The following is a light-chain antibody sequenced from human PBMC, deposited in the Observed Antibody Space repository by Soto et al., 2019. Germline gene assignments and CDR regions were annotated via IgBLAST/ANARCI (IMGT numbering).Light chain of an antibody. CDR3: QHYNDYSYT. CDR2: QAS. V-gene: IGKV1-5*03. J-gene: IGKJ2*01. CDR1: QSVSGW. Sequence: DIRMTQSPSTLSASVGARVAISCRASQSVSGWLAWYQQKPGKVPKLLIYQASTLEDGVPSRFSGSGSGTEFTLTISSLQPDDSATYYCQHYNDYSYTFGPGTNLEIK.